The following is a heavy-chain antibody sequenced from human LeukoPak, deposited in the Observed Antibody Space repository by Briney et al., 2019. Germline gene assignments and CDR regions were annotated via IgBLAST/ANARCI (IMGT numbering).Heavy chain of an antibody. D-gene: IGHD2-2*01. V-gene: IGHV3-23*01. CDR3: AKAPLGYCSSTSCYAVRWFDP. CDR2: ISESGGST. CDR1: GFTFSTSA. Sequence: GGSLRLSCVVSGFTFSTSAMSWVRQAPGKGLEWVSGISESGGSTYYADSVKGRFTSSRDNSKNTLYLQMNSLRAEDTAVYYCAKAPLGYCSSTSCYAVRWFDPWGQGTLVTVSS. J-gene: IGHJ5*02.